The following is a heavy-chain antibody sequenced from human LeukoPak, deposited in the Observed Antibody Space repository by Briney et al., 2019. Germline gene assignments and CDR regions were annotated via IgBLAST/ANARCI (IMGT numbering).Heavy chain of an antibody. Sequence: GASVKVSCKASGYTLTSYGISWVRQAPGQGLEWMGWISAYNGNTNYAQKLQGRVTMTTDTSTSTAYMELRSLRSEDTAVYYCARGIAAAGTNWFDPWGQGTLVTVSS. CDR1: GYTLTSYG. J-gene: IGHJ5*02. CDR3: ARGIAAAGTNWFDP. CDR2: ISAYNGNT. V-gene: IGHV1-18*01. D-gene: IGHD6-13*01.